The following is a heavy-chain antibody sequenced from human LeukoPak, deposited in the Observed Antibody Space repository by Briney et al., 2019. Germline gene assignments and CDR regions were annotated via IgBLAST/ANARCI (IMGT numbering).Heavy chain of an antibody. J-gene: IGHJ4*02. CDR1: GFTFDDYA. D-gene: IGHD6-13*01. CDR3: AKDGRSSWTGGAIDY. Sequence: PGRSLRLSCAASGFTFDDYAMHWVRQAPGRGLEWVSGISWNSGSIGYADSVKGRFTISRDNAKNSLYLQMNSLRAEDTALYYCAKDGRSSWTGGAIDYWGQGTLVTVSS. CDR2: ISWNSGSI. V-gene: IGHV3-9*01.